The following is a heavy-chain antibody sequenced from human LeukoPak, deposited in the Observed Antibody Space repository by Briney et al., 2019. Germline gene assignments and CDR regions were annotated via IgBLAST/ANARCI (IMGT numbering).Heavy chain of an antibody. D-gene: IGHD4-17*01. CDR1: GYTFTGYY. J-gene: IGHJ5*02. V-gene: IGHV1-2*02. Sequence: ASVKVSCKASGYTFTGYYVHWVRQAPGQGLEWMGWINPNSGGTNYAQKFQGRVTMTRDTSISTAYMELSRLRSDDTAVYYCARDRATVSNRGFDPWGQGTLVTVSS. CDR2: INPNSGGT. CDR3: ARDRATVSNRGFDP.